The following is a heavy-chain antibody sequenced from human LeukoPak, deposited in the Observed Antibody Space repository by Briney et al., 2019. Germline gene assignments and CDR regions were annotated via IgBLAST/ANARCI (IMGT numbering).Heavy chain of an antibody. J-gene: IGHJ4*02. CDR3: TTAPYGDFDY. CDR2: IKSKADGGTT. CDR1: GFTFTNAW. D-gene: IGHD4-17*01. Sequence: GGSLRLSCAASGFTFTNAWMSWVRQVPGKGLEWVGRIKSKADGGTTDYAAPVKGRFTISRDDSKNTLYLQMNSLKTEDTAVYYCTTAPYGDFDYWGQGTLVTVSS. V-gene: IGHV3-15*01.